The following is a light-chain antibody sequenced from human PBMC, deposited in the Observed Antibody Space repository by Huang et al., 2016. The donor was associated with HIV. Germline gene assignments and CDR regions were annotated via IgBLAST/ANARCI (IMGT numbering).Light chain of an antibody. V-gene: IGKV1-39*01. J-gene: IGKJ2*01. CDR1: QSMSYY. CDR3: QQSYSSPYT. Sequence: DIQMTQSPSSLSASVGDRVTVTCRASQSMSYYLNWYQQRPGKAPKLLSYAASRLQSGVPSRFSGSGSGTDFTLTISSLQPEDFVTYYCQQSYSSPYTFGQGTKLEIE. CDR2: AAS.